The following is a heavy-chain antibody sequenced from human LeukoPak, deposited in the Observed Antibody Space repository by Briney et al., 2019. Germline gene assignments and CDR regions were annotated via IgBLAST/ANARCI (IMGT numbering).Heavy chain of an antibody. D-gene: IGHD1-26*01. CDR2: INHSGST. J-gene: IGHJ6*03. CDR3: ASSIVGATLGYYYYYMDV. V-gene: IGHV4-34*01. CDR1: GGSFSDYY. Sequence: PSETPSLTCAVYGGSFSDYYWSWIRQPPGKGLEWIGEINHSGSTNSNPSLKSRVTISVDTSKNQFSLKLSSVTAADTVVYYCASSIVGATLGYYYYYMDVWGKGTTVTVSS.